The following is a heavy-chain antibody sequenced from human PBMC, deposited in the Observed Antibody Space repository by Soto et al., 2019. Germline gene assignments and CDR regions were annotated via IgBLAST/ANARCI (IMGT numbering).Heavy chain of an antibody. Sequence: GESLKISCKASGYSFTTYWISWVRQVPGKGLEWMGRIDPSDSNTNDNPSFQGHVTISADKSISTAYLQLNSLQASDTAMYYCAREGNLEYSSSSSGYYYYYYGMDVWGQGTTVTVS. CDR2: IDPSDSNT. J-gene: IGHJ6*02. V-gene: IGHV5-10-1*01. D-gene: IGHD6-6*01. CDR1: GYSFTTYW. CDR3: AREGNLEYSSSSSGYYYYYYGMDV.